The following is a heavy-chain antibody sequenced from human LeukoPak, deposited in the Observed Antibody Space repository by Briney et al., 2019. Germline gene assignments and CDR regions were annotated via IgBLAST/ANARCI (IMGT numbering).Heavy chain of an antibody. CDR1: GFTFSSYN. CDR2: ISSSGTTT. D-gene: IGHD1-26*01. V-gene: IGHV3-48*01. J-gene: IGHJ4*02. CDR3: AKHSGGYSTSPFDY. Sequence: GGSLRLSCAASGFTFSSYNMNWVRQAPGKGLEWVSYISSSGTTTYYADSVKGRFTISRDNAKNSLYLQMNSLRAEGTAVYYCAKHSGGYSTSPFDYWGQGTLVTVSS.